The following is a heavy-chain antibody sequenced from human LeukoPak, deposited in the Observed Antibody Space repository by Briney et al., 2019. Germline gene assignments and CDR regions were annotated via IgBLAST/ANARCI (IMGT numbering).Heavy chain of an antibody. CDR1: GFTFSNYA. CDR2: ISYAGSTK. Sequence: GGSLRLSCAASGFTFSNYAMHWVREAPGKGLEWVSVISYAGSTKYYADSVKGRFPFSRDNSKNSLYLKMNSLRAEDTAVYYVAKDLYDSSESAFDIWGQGTMVTVSS. J-gene: IGHJ3*02. V-gene: IGHV3-30-3*02. CDR3: AKDLYDSSESAFDI. D-gene: IGHD3-22*01.